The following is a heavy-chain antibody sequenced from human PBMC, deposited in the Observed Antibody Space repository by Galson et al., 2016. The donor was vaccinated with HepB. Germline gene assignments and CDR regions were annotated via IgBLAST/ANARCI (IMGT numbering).Heavy chain of an antibody. D-gene: IGHD2-2*02. J-gene: IGHJ3*02. CDR1: GYNFITYW. CDR3: ARPNTLGGLDI. CDR2: IDPSDSYA. V-gene: IGHV5-10-1*01. Sequence: QSGAEVKKPGESLRISCKVSGYNFITYWINWVRHMPGKGLEWIGRIDPSDSYATYGPSFQGHVTFSVDKSTSPVFLQWNSLRASDTAIYFCARPNTLGGLDIWGRGTTVTVSS.